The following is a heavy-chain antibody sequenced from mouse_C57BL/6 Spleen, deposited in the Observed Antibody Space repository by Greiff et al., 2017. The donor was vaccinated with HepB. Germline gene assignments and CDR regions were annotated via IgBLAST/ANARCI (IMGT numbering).Heavy chain of an antibody. CDR3: ARMGDYDGDY. CDR1: GYTFTSYW. D-gene: IGHD2-4*01. CDR2: IHPNSGST. V-gene: IGHV1-64*01. J-gene: IGHJ2*01. Sequence: QVQLQQPGAELVKPGASVKLSCKASGYTFTSYWMHWVKQRPGQGLEWIGMIHPNSGSTNYNEKFKSKATLTVAKSSSTAYMQLSSLTSEDSAVYYGARMGDYDGDYWGQGTTLTVSS.